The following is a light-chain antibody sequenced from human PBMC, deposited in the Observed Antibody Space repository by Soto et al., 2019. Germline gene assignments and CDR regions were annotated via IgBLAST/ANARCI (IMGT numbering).Light chain of an antibody. V-gene: IGLV2-11*01. CDR3: NSYVAGSNV. CDR1: SSDVGGYNY. CDR2: DVS. Sequence: QSALTQPRSVSGSPGQSVTISCTGTSSDVGGYNYVSWYQQHPGKAPKLMIYDVSKRPSGVPDRFSGSKSGNTASLTISGLQAEDEADYYCNSYVAGSNVFGTGTKVT. J-gene: IGLJ1*01.